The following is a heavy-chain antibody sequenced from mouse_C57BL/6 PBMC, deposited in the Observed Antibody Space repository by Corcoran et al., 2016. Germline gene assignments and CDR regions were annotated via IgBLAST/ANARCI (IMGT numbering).Heavy chain of an antibody. J-gene: IGHJ1*03. Sequence: QVQLKQSGAELVRPGASVKLSCKASGYTFTDYYINWVKQRPGQGLEWIARIYPGSGNTYYNEKLKGKATLTAEKSSSTAYMQLSSLTSEDSDVYVCASGGSSYFHWYFDVWGTGTTVTVSS. CDR3: ASGGSSYFHWYFDV. CDR1: GYTFTDYY. CDR2: IYPGSGNT. V-gene: IGHV1-76*01. D-gene: IGHD1-1*01.